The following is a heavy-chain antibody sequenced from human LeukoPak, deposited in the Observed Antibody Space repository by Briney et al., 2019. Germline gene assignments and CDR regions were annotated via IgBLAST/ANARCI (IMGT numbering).Heavy chain of an antibody. V-gene: IGHV1-46*04. Sequence: ASVKVSCKASGYTFTSYFMRWVRQAPGQGLEWMGIINPRGGSTSYAQKLQGRVTMTRDTSTSTVYMELSSLRSEDTAVYYCARAIGDIVVVPAEDYRKTRYSSSGSDYWGQGTLVTVSS. J-gene: IGHJ4*02. D-gene: IGHD2-2*01. CDR1: GYTFTSYF. CDR3: ARAIGDIVVVPAEDYRKTRYSSSGSDY. CDR2: INPRGGST.